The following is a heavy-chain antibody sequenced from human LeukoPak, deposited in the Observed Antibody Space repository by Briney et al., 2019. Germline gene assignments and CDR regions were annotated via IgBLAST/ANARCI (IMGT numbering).Heavy chain of an antibody. CDR3: ARDPTRYSYGTQYFDY. CDR1: GFTFSTYW. CDR2: IKQDGSER. Sequence: GGSLRLSCATSGFTFSTYWMSWVRQAPGKGLEWVANIKQDGSERYYVDSVKGRFTISRDNAKNSLYPQMNSLRVEDTAVYYCARDPTRYSYGTQYFDYWGQGTLVTVSS. J-gene: IGHJ4*02. V-gene: IGHV3-7*01. D-gene: IGHD5-18*01.